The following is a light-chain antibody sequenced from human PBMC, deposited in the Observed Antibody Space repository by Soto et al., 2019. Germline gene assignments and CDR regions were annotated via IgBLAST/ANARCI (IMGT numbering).Light chain of an antibody. CDR1: RGIGDT. CDR3: QPYNNWPLT. CDR2: DTS. V-gene: IGKV3-15*01. Sequence: VMRQSPATLSVSPGEGATFSCRASRGIGDTLAWYQHKPGQTPRLLIYDTSTRATGVPTRFSGSRSGAEFTLTINSLQSEDFAVYYCQPYNNWPLTFGGGTKVDIK. J-gene: IGKJ4*01.